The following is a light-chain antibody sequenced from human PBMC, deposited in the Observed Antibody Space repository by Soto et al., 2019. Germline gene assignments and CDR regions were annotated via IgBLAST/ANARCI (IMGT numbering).Light chain of an antibody. CDR2: EAS. Sequence: DLQMTQSPSTLSASVGDRVTITCRVSQSISGSLAWYQQKPGKAPKLLIYEASNLKSGVPSRFSGSGSGTEYTLTISSLQPDDSASYYCQQYNGFWTFGQGTRVEIK. CDR1: QSISGS. CDR3: QQYNGFWT. V-gene: IGKV1-5*03. J-gene: IGKJ1*01.